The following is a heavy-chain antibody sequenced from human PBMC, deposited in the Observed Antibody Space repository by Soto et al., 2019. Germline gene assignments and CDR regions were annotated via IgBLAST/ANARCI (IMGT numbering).Heavy chain of an antibody. D-gene: IGHD2-8*01. CDR2: ISYDGRNE. Sequence: QVKLVESGGGVVQAGTSLRLSCAASGLSFNAYAMHWVRQAPGKGLEWLSFISYDGRNEYYADSVKGRFTVSRDSSKDTLYLEINTLKREDTAVYYCARDGCPNGVCFNDYWGQGTLVTVSP. CDR3: ARDGCPNGVCFNDY. J-gene: IGHJ4*02. CDR1: GLSFNAYA. V-gene: IGHV3-30*04.